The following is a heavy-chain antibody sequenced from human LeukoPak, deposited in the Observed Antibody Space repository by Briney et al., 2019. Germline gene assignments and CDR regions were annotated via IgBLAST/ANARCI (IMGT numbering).Heavy chain of an antibody. D-gene: IGHD2-15*01. CDR1: GFTFSGSW. V-gene: IGHV3-7*05. Sequence: PGGSLRLSCEATGFTFSGSWMSWVRQAPGIGLGWVANIKQDGSEENYVESVKGRFTISRDNAKNSLYPQMNSLRAEDTAVYYCAREVGFCSGGDCYFWFDPWGQGTLVTVSS. CDR3: AREVGFCSGGDCYFWFDP. J-gene: IGHJ5*02. CDR2: IKQDGSEE.